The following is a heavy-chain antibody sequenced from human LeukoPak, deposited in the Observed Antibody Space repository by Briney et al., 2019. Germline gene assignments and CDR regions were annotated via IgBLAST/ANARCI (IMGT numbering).Heavy chain of an antibody. D-gene: IGHD6-13*01. CDR3: ARGGTLYTSSW. Sequence: SETLSLTCTVSGGSISNSTYYWGWIRQPPGKGLEWIGSMFYGGSTYYNPYVKSRVAISVDTSKNQSSLKLISVTAADTAVYYCARGGTLYTSSWWGQGTLVTVSS. CDR2: MFYGGST. J-gene: IGHJ4*02. V-gene: IGHV4-39*07. CDR1: GGSISNSTYY.